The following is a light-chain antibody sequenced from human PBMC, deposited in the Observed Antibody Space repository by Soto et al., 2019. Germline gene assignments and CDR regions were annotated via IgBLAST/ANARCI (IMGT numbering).Light chain of an antibody. J-gene: IGKJ4*01. Sequence: AIQLTQSPSSLSASLVDRFTITCRASQGISSALAWYQQKPGKAPKLLIYAASSLQSGVPSRFSGSGSGTDFTLTISSLQPDDFATYYCQQYNSYSLTFGGGTKVDI. CDR3: QQYNSYSLT. CDR1: QGISSA. V-gene: IGKV1-13*02. CDR2: AAS.